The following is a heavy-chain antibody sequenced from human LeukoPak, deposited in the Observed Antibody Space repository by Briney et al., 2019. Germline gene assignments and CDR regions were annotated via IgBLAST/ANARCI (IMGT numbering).Heavy chain of an antibody. V-gene: IGHV4-59*01. CDR1: GGSISSYY. D-gene: IGHD6-6*01. Sequence: PSVPLSLTCTVSGGSISSYYWSWIRQPPGKGLEWIGYIYYSGSTNYNPSLKSRVTISVDTSKNQFSLKLSSVTAADTAVYYCARKVSARQKPYYMDVWGKGTTVTVSS. J-gene: IGHJ6*03. CDR2: IYYSGST. CDR3: ARKVSARQKPYYMDV.